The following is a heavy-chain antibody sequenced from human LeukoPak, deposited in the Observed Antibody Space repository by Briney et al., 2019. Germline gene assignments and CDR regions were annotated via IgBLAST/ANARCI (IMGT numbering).Heavy chain of an antibody. CDR1: GFTFSSYA. CDR3: AKAVRAGSYLDYFDY. V-gene: IGHV3-23*01. D-gene: IGHD1-26*01. CDR2: ISGSGGST. Sequence: GGSLRLSCAASGFTFSSYAMSWVRQAPGKGLEWVSAISGSGGSTYYADSVKGRFTISRDNSKNTLYLQMDSLRAEDTAVYYCAKAVRAGSYLDYFDYWGQGTLVTVSS. J-gene: IGHJ4*02.